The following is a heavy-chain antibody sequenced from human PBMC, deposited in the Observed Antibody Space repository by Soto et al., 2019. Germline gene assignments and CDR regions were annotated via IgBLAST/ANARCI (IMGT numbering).Heavy chain of an antibody. D-gene: IGHD3-9*01. CDR2: ISAYNGNT. CDR1: GYTFTSYG. Sequence: ASVKVSCKASGYTFTSYGISWVRQAPGQGLEWMGWISAYNGNTNYAQKLQGRVTMTTDTSTSTAYMELRSLGSDDTAVYYCARVNYDILTGYRDNQPYYYYYYYMDVWGKGTTVTVSS. CDR3: ARVNYDILTGYRDNQPYYYYYYYMDV. J-gene: IGHJ6*03. V-gene: IGHV1-18*01.